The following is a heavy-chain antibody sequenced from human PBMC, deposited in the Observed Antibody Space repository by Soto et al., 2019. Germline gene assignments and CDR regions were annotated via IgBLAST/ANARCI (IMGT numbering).Heavy chain of an antibody. V-gene: IGHV3-23*01. J-gene: IGHJ6*02. CDR2: ISGSGGST. CDR1: GFTFSSYA. CDR3: AKDPTYSSSWYYGMDV. D-gene: IGHD6-13*01. Sequence: GSLRLSCAASGFTFSSYAMSWVRQAPGKGLEWVSAISGSGGSTYYADSVKGRFTISRDNSKNTLYLQMNSLRAEDTAVYYCAKDPTYSSSWYYGMDVWGQGTTVTVSS.